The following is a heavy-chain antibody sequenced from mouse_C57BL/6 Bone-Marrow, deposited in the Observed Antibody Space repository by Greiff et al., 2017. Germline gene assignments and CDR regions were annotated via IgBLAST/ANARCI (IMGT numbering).Heavy chain of an antibody. Sequence: QVQLKQSGAELMKPGASVKLYCKATGHTFTGYWIEWVKQRPGHGLEWMGEILPGSGSTNYNEKFKGKATFTADPSSNSAYMQLSSLTTEDSAIYYCARSGGDYCSSDYWGQGTTLTVSS. J-gene: IGHJ2*01. D-gene: IGHD1-1*01. CDR1: GHTFTGYW. CDR3: ARSGGDYCSSDY. V-gene: IGHV1-9*01. CDR2: ILPGSGST.